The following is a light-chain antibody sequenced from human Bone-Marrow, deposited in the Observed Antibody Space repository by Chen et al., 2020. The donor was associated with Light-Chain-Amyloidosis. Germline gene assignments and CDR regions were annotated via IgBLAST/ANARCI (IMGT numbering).Light chain of an antibody. CDR2: SNQ. CDR3: AAWDDSLTAQWV. V-gene: IGLV1-44*01. J-gene: IGLJ3*02. CDR1: SSNIGSKT. Sequence: VLTQPPSGSGAPGQRGTIPCSGSSSNIGSKTVNCSQQLPRTAPKLLLYSNQKRPSGVPDRFSGSKSGTSASLAISGLQSEDEADYYCAAWDDSLTAQWVFGGGTKLTVL.